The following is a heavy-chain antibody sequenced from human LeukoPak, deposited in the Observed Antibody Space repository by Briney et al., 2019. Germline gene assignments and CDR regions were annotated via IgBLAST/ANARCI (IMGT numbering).Heavy chain of an antibody. CDR1: GFTFSNND. Sequence: GGSLRLSCAASGFTFSNNDMSWVRQAPGKGLEWVSGISGSGDTTNYGDSVKGRFTISRDNSKNRLYLQMNSLRVEDTAVYYCARRGTYFGGFDYWGQGTLFTVPS. D-gene: IGHD1-26*01. V-gene: IGHV3-23*01. CDR3: ARRGTYFGGFDY. CDR2: ISGSGDTT. J-gene: IGHJ4*02.